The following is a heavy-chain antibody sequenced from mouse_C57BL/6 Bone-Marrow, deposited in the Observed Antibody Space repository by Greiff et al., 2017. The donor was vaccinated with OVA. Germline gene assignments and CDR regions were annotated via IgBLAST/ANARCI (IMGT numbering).Heavy chain of an antibody. Sequence: QVQLQQPGAELVKPGASVKLSCKASGYTFTSYWMHWVKQRPGRGLEWIGRIDPNSGGTKYNEKFKSKATLTVDKPSSPAYMQLSSLTSEDSAVYYCALIYYDYDAAYWGQGTLVTVSA. J-gene: IGHJ3*01. CDR2: IDPNSGGT. D-gene: IGHD2-4*01. V-gene: IGHV1-72*01. CDR1: GYTFTSYW. CDR3: ALIYYDYDAAY.